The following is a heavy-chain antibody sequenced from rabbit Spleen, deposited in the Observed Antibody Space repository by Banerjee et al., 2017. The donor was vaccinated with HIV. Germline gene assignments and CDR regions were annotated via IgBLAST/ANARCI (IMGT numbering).Heavy chain of an antibody. CDR1: GVSFSSSSY. CDR3: ARDTSSSFSSYGMDL. J-gene: IGHJ6*01. D-gene: IGHD1-1*01. Sequence: QSLEESGGDLVKPGASLTLTCTASGVSFSSSSYMCWVRQAPGKGLEWIACIDIGSSGFTYFATWAKGRFTCSKTSSTTVTLQMTRLTAADTATYFCARDTSSSFSSYGMDLWGPGTPVTGS. V-gene: IGHV1S40*01. CDR2: IDIGSSGFT.